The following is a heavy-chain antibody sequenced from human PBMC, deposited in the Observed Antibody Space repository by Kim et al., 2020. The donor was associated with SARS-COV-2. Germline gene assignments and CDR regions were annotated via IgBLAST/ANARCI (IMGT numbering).Heavy chain of an antibody. V-gene: IGHV1-18*01. Sequence: ASVKVSCKASGYTFTSYGISWVRQAPGQGLEWMGWISAYNGNTNYAQKLQGRVTMTTDTSTSTAYMELRSLRSDDTAVYYCARQSQLYYYDSSGHLRDWGQGTLVTVSS. D-gene: IGHD3-22*01. J-gene: IGHJ4*02. CDR2: ISAYNGNT. CDR3: ARQSQLYYYDSSGHLRD. CDR1: GYTFTSYG.